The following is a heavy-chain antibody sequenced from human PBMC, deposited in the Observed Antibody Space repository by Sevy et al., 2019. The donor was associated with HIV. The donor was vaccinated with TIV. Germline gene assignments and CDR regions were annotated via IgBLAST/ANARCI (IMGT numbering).Heavy chain of an antibody. CDR2: IKSKIDGETT. CDR1: GFTFSNAW. V-gene: IGHV3-15*01. CDR3: ATAPGYYDSSPFDY. D-gene: IGHD3-22*01. J-gene: IGHJ4*02. Sequence: GGSLRLSCAVSGFTFSNAWMNWVRQAPGTGLQWVGPIKSKIDGETTDYAAPVKGRFTISRDDSKNTVYLQMNSLKTEDTAVYYCATAPGYYDSSPFDYWGPGTLVTVSS.